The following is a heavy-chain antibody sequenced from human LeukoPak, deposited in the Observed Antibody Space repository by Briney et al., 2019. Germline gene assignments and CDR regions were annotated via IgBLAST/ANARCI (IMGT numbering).Heavy chain of an antibody. D-gene: IGHD1-26*01. V-gene: IGHV3-23*01. CDR2: ISGSGGST. J-gene: IGHJ3*02. Sequence: PGGSLRLSCAASRLTFSSYAMSWVRQAPGKGLEWVSGISGSGGSTYYADSVKGRFTISRDNSKNTQYLQMNSLRAEDTAVYYCATWGASGSFTALEAFDIWGQGTMVTVSS. CDR3: ATWGASGSFTALEAFDI. CDR1: RLTFSSYA.